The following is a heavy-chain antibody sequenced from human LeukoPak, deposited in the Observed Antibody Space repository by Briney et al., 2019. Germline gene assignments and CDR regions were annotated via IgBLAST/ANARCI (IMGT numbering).Heavy chain of an antibody. V-gene: IGHV4-34*01. J-gene: IGHJ4*02. CDR3: ARDTVQGRYFDY. Sequence: PSETLSLTCAVYGGSLSGYYWSWIRQPPGKGLEWIGEINHSGGTNYNPSLKSRVTISVDTSKNQFSLKLSSVTAADTAVYYCARDTVQGRYFDYWGQGTLVTVSS. D-gene: IGHD3-10*01. CDR2: INHSGGT. CDR1: GGSLSGYY.